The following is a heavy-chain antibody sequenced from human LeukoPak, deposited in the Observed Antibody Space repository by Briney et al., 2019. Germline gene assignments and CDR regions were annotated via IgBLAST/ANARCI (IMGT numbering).Heavy chain of an antibody. Sequence: SETLSLTCTVSGYSISSGYFWGWIRQPPGKGLECVGTIYHSGSTYYNPSLKSRVTISVDTSKNQFSLKLNSVTAADTAVYYCARIYSSSWFLNWFDPWGQGTLVTVSS. D-gene: IGHD6-13*01. CDR2: IYHSGST. CDR3: ARIYSSSWFLNWFDP. V-gene: IGHV4-38-2*02. CDR1: GYSISSGYF. J-gene: IGHJ5*02.